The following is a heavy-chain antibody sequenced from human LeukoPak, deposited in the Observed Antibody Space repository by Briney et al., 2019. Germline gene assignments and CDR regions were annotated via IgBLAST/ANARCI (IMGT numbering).Heavy chain of an antibody. D-gene: IGHD2-15*01. Sequence: GRSLRLSCAASGFTFSNFAIHWVRQAPGKGLEWVAVILYDGRNKYYGDSVEGRFTISRDNSKNMVYLEMNSLRAEDTAVYYCAKDLMKTGYCSGASCYGRTDWGQGTLVTVSS. CDR2: ILYDGRNK. CDR3: AKDLMKTGYCSGASCYGRTD. CDR1: GFTFSNFA. J-gene: IGHJ4*02. V-gene: IGHV3-30*18.